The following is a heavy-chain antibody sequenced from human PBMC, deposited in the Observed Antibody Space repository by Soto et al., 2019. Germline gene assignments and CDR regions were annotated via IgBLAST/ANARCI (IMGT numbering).Heavy chain of an antibody. CDR3: ARDPVDCSSTSCYDSLYYFDY. Sequence: SVKVSCKASGGTFSSYAISWVRQAPGQGLKWMGGIIPIFGTANYAQKFQGRVTITADESTSTAYMELSSLRSEDTAVYYCARDPVDCSSTSCYDSLYYFDYWGQGTLVTVSS. V-gene: IGHV1-69*13. J-gene: IGHJ4*02. D-gene: IGHD2-2*01. CDR1: GGTFSSYA. CDR2: IIPIFGTA.